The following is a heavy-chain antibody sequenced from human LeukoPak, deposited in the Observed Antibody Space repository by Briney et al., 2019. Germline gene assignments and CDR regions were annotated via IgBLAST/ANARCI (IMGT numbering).Heavy chain of an antibody. CDR2: IIPIFGTA. J-gene: IGHJ4*02. CDR3: ARGTVGATTFLDY. V-gene: IGHV1-69*05. CDR1: GGTFSSYA. Sequence: APVKVSCKASGGTFSSYAISWVRQAPGQGLEWMGGIIPIFGTANYAQKFQGRVTITTDESTSTAYMELSSLRSEDTAVYYCARGTVGATTFLDYWGQGTLVTVSS. D-gene: IGHD1-26*01.